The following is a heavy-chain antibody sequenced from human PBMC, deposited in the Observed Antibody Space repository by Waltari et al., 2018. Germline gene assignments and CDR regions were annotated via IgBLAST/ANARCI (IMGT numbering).Heavy chain of an antibody. CDR1: GYSISSGYY. J-gene: IGHJ4*02. D-gene: IGHD2-15*01. V-gene: IGHV4-38-2*01. Sequence: QVQLQESGPGLVKPSETLSLTCVVSGYSISSGYYWGWIRQPPGKGLEWIGSIYHSGRSYYNPALKSLFTISVDTSKNQFSLKLSSLTAADTAWYYCAGGAGNCSGGSCYPGYFDYWGQGTLVTVSA. CDR2: IYHSGRS. CDR3: AGGAGNCSGGSCYPGYFDY.